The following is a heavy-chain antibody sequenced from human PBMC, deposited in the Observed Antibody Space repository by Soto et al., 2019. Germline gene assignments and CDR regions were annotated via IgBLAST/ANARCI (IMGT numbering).Heavy chain of an antibody. Sequence: SVKVSCKASGGTFSSYAISWVRQAPGQGLEWMGGIIPIFGTANYAQKFQGRVTITADESTSTAYMELSSLRSEDTAVYYCARREYYDSSGYYGNWFDPWGQGTLVTVYS. J-gene: IGHJ5*02. CDR1: GGTFSSYA. CDR3: ARREYYDSSGYYGNWFDP. D-gene: IGHD3-22*01. CDR2: IIPIFGTA. V-gene: IGHV1-69*13.